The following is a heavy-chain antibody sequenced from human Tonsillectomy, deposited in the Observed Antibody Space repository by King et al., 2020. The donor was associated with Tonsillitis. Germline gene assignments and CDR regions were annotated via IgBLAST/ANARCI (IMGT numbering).Heavy chain of an antibody. CDR1: GFTFDDYT. CDR2: ITRDGGSI. Sequence: VQLVESGGVVVQPGGSLRLSCAASGFTFDDYTMHWVRQAAGKGLEWVSLITRDGGSIYYADSVKGRFTISRDNTKDSLYLEMNSLRTEDTALYYCATGRTQYFHHWGQGTLVTVSS. V-gene: IGHV3-43*01. J-gene: IGHJ1*01. CDR3: ATGRTQYFHH.